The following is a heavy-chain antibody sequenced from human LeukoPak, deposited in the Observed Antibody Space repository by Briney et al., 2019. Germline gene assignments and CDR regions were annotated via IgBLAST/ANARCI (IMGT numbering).Heavy chain of an antibody. D-gene: IGHD6-6*01. CDR2: IYYSGST. V-gene: IGHV4-31*03. CDR1: GGSICCGGYY. Sequence: SQTLSLTRTVSGGSICCGGYYWSWIRQHPGKGLEWIGYIYYSGSTYYNPSLKSRVTISVDTSKNQFSLKLSSVTAADTAVYYCARHDSSSSSSNYWGQGTLVTVSS. J-gene: IGHJ4*02. CDR3: ARHDSSSSSSNY.